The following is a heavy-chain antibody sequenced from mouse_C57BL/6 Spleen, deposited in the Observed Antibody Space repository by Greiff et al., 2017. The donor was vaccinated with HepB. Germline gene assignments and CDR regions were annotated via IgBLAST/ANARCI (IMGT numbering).Heavy chain of an antibody. Sequence: QVQLQQSGAELVKPGASVKMSCKASGYTFTTYPIEWMKQNHGKSLEWIGNFHPYNDDTKYNEKFKGKATLTVEKSSSTVYLELSRLTSDDSAVYYCARNYYYGSSLWYFDVWGKGTTVTVSS. CDR1: GYTFTTYP. D-gene: IGHD1-1*01. J-gene: IGHJ1*03. CDR3: ARNYYYGSSLWYFDV. V-gene: IGHV1-47*01. CDR2: FHPYNDDT.